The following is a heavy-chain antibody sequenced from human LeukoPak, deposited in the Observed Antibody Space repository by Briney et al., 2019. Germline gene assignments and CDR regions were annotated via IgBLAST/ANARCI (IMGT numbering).Heavy chain of an antibody. Sequence: SETLSLTCTVSGVSISTVGYYWSWTRQPAGKGLEWIGRIYARGNTNYNLSFERRVDMALDTSKNQFSLKLTSVTAADTAVYSCVRDRSSGDAFDIWGQGTVVTVSS. D-gene: IGHD2-2*01. CDR1: GVSISTVGYY. CDR2: IYARGNT. J-gene: IGHJ3*02. CDR3: VRDRSSGDAFDI. V-gene: IGHV4-61*02.